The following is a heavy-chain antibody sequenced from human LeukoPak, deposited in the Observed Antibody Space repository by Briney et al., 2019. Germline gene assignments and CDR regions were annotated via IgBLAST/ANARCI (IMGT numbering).Heavy chain of an antibody. CDR3: ARDAGAVAGTTYWYFDL. V-gene: IGHV3-30*14. CDR2: ISYDGITK. CDR1: GFTFSTYA. D-gene: IGHD6-19*01. J-gene: IGHJ2*01. Sequence: PGGSLRLSCAASGFTFSTYAIHWVRQAPGRGLEWVAYISYDGITKYYADSVKGRFTISRGNSENILYIQMNSLRVEDTAVYYCARDAGAVAGTTYWYFDLWGRGTLVIVSS.